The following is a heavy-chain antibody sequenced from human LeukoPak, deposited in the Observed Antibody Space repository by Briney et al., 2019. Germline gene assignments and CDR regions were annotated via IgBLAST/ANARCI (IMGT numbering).Heavy chain of an antibody. Sequence: GESLKISCKGSGYSFTSYWIGWVRQMPGKGLEWMGIIYPGDSDTRYSPSFQGQVTISADKSISTAYLQWSSLKASDTAMYYCARVGVTMVRGVIIDNWFDPWGQGTLVTVSS. V-gene: IGHV5-51*01. CDR1: GYSFTSYW. CDR3: ARVGVTMVRGVIIDNWFDP. J-gene: IGHJ5*02. CDR2: IYPGDSDT. D-gene: IGHD3-10*01.